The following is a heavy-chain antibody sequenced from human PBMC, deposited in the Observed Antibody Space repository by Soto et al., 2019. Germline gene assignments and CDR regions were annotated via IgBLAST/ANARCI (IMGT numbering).Heavy chain of an antibody. J-gene: IGHJ4*02. CDR3: ARGDYYGPRDY. D-gene: IGHD3-10*01. CDR2: ISYDGSNK. Sequence: QVQLVESGGGVVQPGRSLRLSCAASGFTFSSYGMHWVRQAPGKGLEWVAVISYDGSNKYYADSVKGRFTISRDNSKNTLYRKMNSRRAEDTGVYYCARGDYYGPRDYWGQGTLVTVAS. CDR1: GFTFSSYG. V-gene: IGHV3-30*03.